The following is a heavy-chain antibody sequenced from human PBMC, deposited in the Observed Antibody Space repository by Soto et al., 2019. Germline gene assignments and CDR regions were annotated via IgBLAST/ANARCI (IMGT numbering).Heavy chain of an antibody. Sequence: EVQLVESGGGLVQPGGSLKLSCAASWFTFSGSAMHWVRQASGKGLEWVGRIRSKANSYATAYAASVKGSFTISRDDSKNTAYLQMNSLKTEDTAVYYCTRHRDYCSGGSCYTPDFDYWGQGTLVTVSS. V-gene: IGHV3-73*02. CDR3: TRHRDYCSGGSCYTPDFDY. CDR2: IRSKANSYAT. D-gene: IGHD2-15*01. J-gene: IGHJ4*02. CDR1: WFTFSGSA.